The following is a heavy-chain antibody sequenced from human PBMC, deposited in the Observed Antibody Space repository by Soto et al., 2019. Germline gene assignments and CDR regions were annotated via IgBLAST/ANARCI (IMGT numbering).Heavy chain of an antibody. V-gene: IGHV1-3*01. Sequence: QVQLVQSGAEVKKPGASVKVSCKASGYTFTSYAMHWVRQAPGQRLEWMGWINAGNGNTKYSQKFQGRVTITRDTSASTAYMELSSLGSEDTAVYYCARDRAKAARWYYLDYWGQGTLVTVSS. CDR3: ARDRAKAARWYYLDY. CDR1: GYTFTSYA. CDR2: INAGNGNT. J-gene: IGHJ4*02. D-gene: IGHD6-6*01.